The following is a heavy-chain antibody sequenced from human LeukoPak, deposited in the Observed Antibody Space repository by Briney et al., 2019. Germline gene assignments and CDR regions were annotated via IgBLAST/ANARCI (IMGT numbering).Heavy chain of an antibody. J-gene: IGHJ5*02. Sequence: PSQTLSPTCTVSGGSISSGSYYWSWIRQHPGKGLEWIGYIYYSGSTYSNPSLKSRVTISVDTSKNQFSLNLSSVTAADTAVYYCARYCSSTNCYKGGFDPWGQGTLVTVSS. V-gene: IGHV4-31*03. CDR1: GGSISSGSYY. CDR2: IYYSGST. CDR3: ARYCSSTNCYKGGFDP. D-gene: IGHD2-2*02.